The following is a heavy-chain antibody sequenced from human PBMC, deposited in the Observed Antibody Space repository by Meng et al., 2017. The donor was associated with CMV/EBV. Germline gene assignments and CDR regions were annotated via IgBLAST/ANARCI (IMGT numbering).Heavy chain of an antibody. J-gene: IGHJ2*01. Sequence: DIRGVIQQPGEGRGEVVVKSYDGRSKNSDRSVKGRFTISRDTSKNPLYLQMSTVTAEDTAVYYCARVAGLTFSGAIIYVGWYFDLWGHGTLVTVSS. CDR3: ARVAGLTFSGAIIYVGWYFDL. D-gene: IGHD2-15*01. CDR2: KSYDGRSK. V-gene: IGHV3-33*01. CDR1: D.